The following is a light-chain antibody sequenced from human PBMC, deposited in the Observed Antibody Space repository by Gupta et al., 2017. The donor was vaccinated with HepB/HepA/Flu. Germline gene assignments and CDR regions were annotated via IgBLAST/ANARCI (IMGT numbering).Light chain of an antibody. V-gene: IGLV2-14*03. Sequence: QSALIEPASLSGSPGQSITISCTGTSSDYVSWYQQYPGKAPKLLIYNVSDRPSGVSHRFSGSKSGNTASLSISGLQTEDEAYYYCSSYTYTTTLVLFGGGTKLTVL. CDR1: SSDY. CDR2: NVS. J-gene: IGLJ3*02. CDR3: SSYTYTTTLVL.